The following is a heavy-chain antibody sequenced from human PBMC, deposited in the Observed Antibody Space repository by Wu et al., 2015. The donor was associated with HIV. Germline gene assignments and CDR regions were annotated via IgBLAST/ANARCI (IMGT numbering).Heavy chain of an antibody. CDR2: INPNSGGT. J-gene: IGHJ4*02. V-gene: IGHV1-2*02. CDR3: ARDGLNLYSSTNLPFDY. Sequence: QVQLVQSGAEVKKPGASVKVSCKASGYTFTGYYMHWVRQAPGQGLEWMGWINPNSGGTNYAQKFQGRVTMTRDTSISTAYMELSRLRSDDTAVYYCARDGLNLYSSTNLPFDYWGQGTLVTVSS. CDR1: GYTFTGYY. D-gene: IGHD6-13*01.